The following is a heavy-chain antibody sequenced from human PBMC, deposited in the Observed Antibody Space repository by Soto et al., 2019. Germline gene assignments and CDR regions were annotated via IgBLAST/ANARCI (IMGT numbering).Heavy chain of an antibody. J-gene: IGHJ5*02. D-gene: IGHD2-21*01. CDR1: GFTFSRYE. Sequence: LRLSCAASGFTFSRYEMNGVRQAPGKGLEWVSYITTSGTTMYYADSVKGRFTTSRDNAKNSLFLQMNSLRAEDTAVYYCARGNCPVEVSWGQGTLVTVSS. V-gene: IGHV3-48*03. CDR2: ITTSGTTM. CDR3: ARGNCPVEVS.